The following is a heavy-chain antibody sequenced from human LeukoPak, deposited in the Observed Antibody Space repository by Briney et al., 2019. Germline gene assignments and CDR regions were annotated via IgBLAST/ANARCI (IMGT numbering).Heavy chain of an antibody. CDR2: ISSHTGDT. CDR3: VRDVRRLQLSTYFFDF. J-gene: IGHJ4*02. D-gene: IGHD4-17*01. Sequence: ASVKVSCKASGYVFTSYGISWVRQAPGQGLKWMGWISSHTGDTSYAQRFQDRVTMTTDTSTTTAYLGLRSLRFDDTAVYYCVRDVRRLQLSTYFFDFWGQGTLVSVSS. V-gene: IGHV1-18*01. CDR1: GYVFTSYG.